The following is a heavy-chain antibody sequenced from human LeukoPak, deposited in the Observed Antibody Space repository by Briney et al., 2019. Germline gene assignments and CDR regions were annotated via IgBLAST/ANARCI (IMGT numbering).Heavy chain of an antibody. CDR1: GFSLSTSGMG. D-gene: IGHD2-15*01. CDR2: INHSGST. CDR3: ARAMCGGSCLLKPNWFDP. J-gene: IGHJ5*02. Sequence: SGPTLVNPTQTLTLTCTFSGFSLSTSGMGVGWIRQPPGKALEWIEEINHSGSTNYNPSLKSRVTISVDTSKNQFSLKLSSVTAADTAVYYCARAMCGGSCLLKPNWFDPWGQGTLVTVSS. V-gene: IGHV4-39*07.